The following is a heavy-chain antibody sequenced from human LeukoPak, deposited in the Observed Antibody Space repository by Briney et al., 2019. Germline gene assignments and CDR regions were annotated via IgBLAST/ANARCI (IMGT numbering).Heavy chain of an antibody. CDR2: IWYDGSNK. Sequence: GGSLRLSCAASGLTFSSYGMHWVRQAPGKGLEWVAVIWYDGSNKYYADSVKGRFTISRDNSKNTLYLQMNSLRAEDTAVYYCARELPLTTVTTGIDYWGQGTLVTVSS. V-gene: IGHV3-33*01. CDR3: ARELPLTTVTTGIDY. J-gene: IGHJ4*02. CDR1: GLTFSSYG. D-gene: IGHD4-11*01.